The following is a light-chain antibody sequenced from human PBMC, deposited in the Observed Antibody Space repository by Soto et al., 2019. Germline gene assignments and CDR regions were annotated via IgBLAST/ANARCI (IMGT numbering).Light chain of an antibody. CDR1: SSDVGGYYY. Sequence: QSALTQPPSASGSPGQSVTISFTGTSSDVGGYYYFSWYQQHPGKAPKLMIYEVSKRPSGVPDRFSGSKSGNTASLTVSGLQDEDESDYYCSSYAGSNNFDVVFGGGTKLTVL. J-gene: IGLJ2*01. CDR3: SSYAGSNNFDVV. V-gene: IGLV2-8*01. CDR2: EVS.